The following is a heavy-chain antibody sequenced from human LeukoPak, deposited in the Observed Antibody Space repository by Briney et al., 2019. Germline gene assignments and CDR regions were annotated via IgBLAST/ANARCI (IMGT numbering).Heavy chain of an antibody. V-gene: IGHV3-23*01. CDR1: GFTFSNYA. Sequence: GGSLRLSCAASGFTFSNYAMNWVRQAPGKGLEWVSSVSAGGGETFYGDSVKGRFIVSRDNSKNTLYLQMKTLRAEDTATYYCAKDSGTWNDPDYWGQGTLVTVSS. D-gene: IGHD1-1*01. CDR3: AKDSGTWNDPDY. CDR2: VSAGGGET. J-gene: IGHJ4*02.